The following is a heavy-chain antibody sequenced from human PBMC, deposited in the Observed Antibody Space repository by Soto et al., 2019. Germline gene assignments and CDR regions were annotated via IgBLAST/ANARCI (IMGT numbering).Heavy chain of an antibody. D-gene: IGHD6-19*01. CDR2: IFSNDEK. Sequence: LVNPTETLTLTCTVSGFSLSNARMGVSWIRQPPGKALEWLAHIFSNDEKSYSTSLKSRLTISKDTSKSQVVLTMTNMDPVDTATYYCARIPIAVAGTGWFDPWGQGTLVTVSS. V-gene: IGHV2-26*01. J-gene: IGHJ5*02. CDR1: GFSLSNARMG. CDR3: ARIPIAVAGTGWFDP.